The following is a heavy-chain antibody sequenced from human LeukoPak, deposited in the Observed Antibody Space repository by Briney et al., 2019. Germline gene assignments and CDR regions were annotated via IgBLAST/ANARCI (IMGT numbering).Heavy chain of an antibody. Sequence: ASVKVSCKTSGYSFTGNYIHWVRQAPGQGLEWMGWINPNSGATNYAQKFQGRVTMTRDTSISTAYMELSRLRSDDTAVYYCARVPGIAAAGTDVWGQGTLVTVSS. CDR1: GYSFTGNY. J-gene: IGHJ4*02. CDR2: INPNSGAT. CDR3: ARVPGIAAAGTDV. D-gene: IGHD6-13*01. V-gene: IGHV1-2*02.